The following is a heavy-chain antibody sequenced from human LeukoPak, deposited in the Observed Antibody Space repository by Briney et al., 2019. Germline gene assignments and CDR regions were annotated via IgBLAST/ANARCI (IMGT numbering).Heavy chain of an antibody. CDR1: GFTFSSYS. CDR2: ISSSSSYI. Sequence: GGSLRLSCAASGFTFSSYSMNWVRQAPGKGLEWVSSISSSSSYIYYADSVKGRFTISRDNAKNSLYLQMNSLRAEDTAVYYCARDPASGSPEFDYWGQRTLVTVSS. V-gene: IGHV3-21*01. D-gene: IGHD5-12*01. CDR3: ARDPASGSPEFDY. J-gene: IGHJ4*02.